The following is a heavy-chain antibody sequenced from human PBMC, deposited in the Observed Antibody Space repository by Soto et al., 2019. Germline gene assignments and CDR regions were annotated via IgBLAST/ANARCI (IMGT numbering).Heavy chain of an antibody. CDR1: GGAISTYY. CDR3: ARGQGVSDWFDP. J-gene: IGHJ5*02. D-gene: IGHD3-10*01. V-gene: IGHV4-4*07. CDR2: IYSSGST. Sequence: PSETLSLTCTVSGGAISTYYWTWIRQPAGKGLEWVGRIYSSGSTKYNPSLQSRVTMSLDTSNNQFSLRLTSVTAADTAVYYCARGQGVSDWFDPWGQGTLVTVSS.